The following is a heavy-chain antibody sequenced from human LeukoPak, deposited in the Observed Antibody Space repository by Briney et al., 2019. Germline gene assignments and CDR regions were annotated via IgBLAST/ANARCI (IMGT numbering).Heavy chain of an antibody. Sequence: EASVKVSCKASGGTFSSYAISWVRQAPGQGLEWMGGIIPIFGTANYAQKFQGRVTITADESTSTAYMELSSLRSEDTAVYYCARGGIAAAQGFDYWGQGTLVTVSS. J-gene: IGHJ4*02. V-gene: IGHV1-69*01. CDR2: IIPIFGTA. D-gene: IGHD6-13*01. CDR1: GGTFSSYA. CDR3: ARGGIAAAQGFDY.